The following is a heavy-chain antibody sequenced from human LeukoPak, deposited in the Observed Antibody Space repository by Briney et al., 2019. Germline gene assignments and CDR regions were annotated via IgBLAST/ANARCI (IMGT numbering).Heavy chain of an antibody. CDR1: GGSISSGAYS. J-gene: IGHJ4*02. CDR2: VYYTGST. V-gene: IGHV4-30-4*07. Sequence: SQTLSLTCAVSGGSISSGAYSWSWIRQPPGKGLEWIGYVYYTGSTYYNPSLKSRVTISVDTSKNQFSLKLSSVTAADTAVYYCARGPRARPFDYWGQGTLVTVSS. CDR3: ARGPRARPFDY.